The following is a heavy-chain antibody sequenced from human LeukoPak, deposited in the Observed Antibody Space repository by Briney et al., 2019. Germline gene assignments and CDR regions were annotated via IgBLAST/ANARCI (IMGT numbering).Heavy chain of an antibody. CDR2: IYYSGST. V-gene: IGHV4-39*07. D-gene: IGHD5-24*01. CDR3: ARLDGYNYDFDY. CDR1: GGSISSSSYY. J-gene: IGHJ4*02. Sequence: PSETLSLTCTVSGGSISSSSYYWGWIRQPPGKGLEWIGSIYYSGSTYYNPSLKSRVTISVDTSKNQFSLKLSSVTAADTAVYYCARLDGYNYDFDYWGQGTLVTVSS.